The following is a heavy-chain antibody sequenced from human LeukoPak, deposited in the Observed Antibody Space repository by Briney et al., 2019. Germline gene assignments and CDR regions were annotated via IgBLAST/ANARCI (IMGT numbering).Heavy chain of an antibody. V-gene: IGHV4-31*03. CDR3: ARGSGVAAAGVDY. CDR1: GGSISSGGYY. CDR2: IYYSGST. Sequence: PSETLSLTCTVYGGSISSGGYYWSWIRQHPGKGLEWIGYIYYSGSTYYNPSLKSRVTISVDTSKNQFSLKLSSVTAADTAVYYCARGSGVAAAGVDYWGQGTLVTVSS. D-gene: IGHD6-13*01. J-gene: IGHJ4*02.